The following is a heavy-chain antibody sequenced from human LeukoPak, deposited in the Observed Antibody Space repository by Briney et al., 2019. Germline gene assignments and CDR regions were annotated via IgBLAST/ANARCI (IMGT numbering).Heavy chain of an antibody. CDR1: GFTVSSNY. CDR3: ARVVATPTIAAAGTLDY. D-gene: IGHD6-13*01. CDR2: IYSGGST. J-gene: IGHJ4*02. Sequence: PGGSLRLSCAASGFTVSSNYMSWVRQAPGKGLEWVSVIYSGGSTYYADSVKGRFTISRDNSKNTLYLQMNSLRAEDTAVYYCARVVATPTIAAAGTLDYWGQGTLVTVSS. V-gene: IGHV3-66*01.